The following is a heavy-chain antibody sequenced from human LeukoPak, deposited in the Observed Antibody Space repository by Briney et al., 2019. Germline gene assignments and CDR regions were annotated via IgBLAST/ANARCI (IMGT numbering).Heavy chain of an antibody. CDR2: ISFDGSYK. CDR1: GFTFSSYG. CDR3: AKDRGPILVIAAAPHY. V-gene: IGHV3-30*18. Sequence: PGGSLRLSCAASGFTFSSYGMHWVRQAPGKGLEWVAVISFDGSYKYYADSVKGRFTISRDNSKNTLYLQMNSLRVEDTAVYYCAKDRGPILVIAAAPHYWGQGTLVTVSS. D-gene: IGHD2-15*01. J-gene: IGHJ4*02.